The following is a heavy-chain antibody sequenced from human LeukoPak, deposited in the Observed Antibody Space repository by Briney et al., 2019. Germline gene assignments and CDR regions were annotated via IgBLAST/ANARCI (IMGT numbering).Heavy chain of an antibody. Sequence: ASVKVSCNASGYTFTSYGISSVRQAPGQGLEWMGWIIAYNGNTNYAQKLQGRVTMTTDTSTSTAYMELRSLRSDDTAVYYCARDSVVVVPAAILDYYYYGMDVWGQGTTVTVSS. D-gene: IGHD2-2*01. J-gene: IGHJ6*02. CDR3: ARDSVVVVPAAILDYYYYGMDV. V-gene: IGHV1-18*01. CDR2: IIAYNGNT. CDR1: GYTFTSYG.